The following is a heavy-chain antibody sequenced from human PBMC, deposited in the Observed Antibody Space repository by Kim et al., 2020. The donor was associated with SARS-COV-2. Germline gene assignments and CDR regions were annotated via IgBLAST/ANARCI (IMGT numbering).Heavy chain of an antibody. Sequence: YAQKFQGRVTITADESTSTAYMELSSLRSEDTAVYYCARSKEQQLAPFDYWGQGTLVTVSS. D-gene: IGHD6-13*01. V-gene: IGHV1-69*01. CDR3: ARSKEQQLAPFDY. J-gene: IGHJ4*02.